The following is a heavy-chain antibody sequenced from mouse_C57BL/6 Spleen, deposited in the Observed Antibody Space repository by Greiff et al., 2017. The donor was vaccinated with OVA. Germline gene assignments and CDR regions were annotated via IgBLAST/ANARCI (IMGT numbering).Heavy chain of an antibody. V-gene: IGHV1-61*01. D-gene: IGHD2-5*01. J-gene: IGHJ3*01. Sequence: VKLQQPGAELVRPGSSVKLSCKASGYTFTSYWMDWVKQRPGQGLEWIGNIYPSDSETHYNQKFKDKATLTVDKSSSTAYMQLSSLTSEDSAVYYCARRYYSNYVGVAYWGQGTLVTVSA. CDR1: GYTFTSYW. CDR2: IYPSDSET. CDR3: ARRYYSNYVGVAY.